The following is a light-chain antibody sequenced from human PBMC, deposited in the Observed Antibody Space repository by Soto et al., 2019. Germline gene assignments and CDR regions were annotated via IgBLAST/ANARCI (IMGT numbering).Light chain of an antibody. J-gene: IGKJ4*01. Sequence: AIQLTQSPSSLSASVGDRVSITCRASQGIGSALAWYQLKPGAAPALLIYDASTLESGVPSRFSGSRSGADFTLTISSLQPEDFATYYCQSFRSSAISFGGGTKVDIK. CDR1: QGIGSA. CDR3: QSFRSSAIS. V-gene: IGKV1-13*02. CDR2: DAS.